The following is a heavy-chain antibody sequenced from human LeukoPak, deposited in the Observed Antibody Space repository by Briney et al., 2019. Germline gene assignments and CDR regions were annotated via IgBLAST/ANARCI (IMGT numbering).Heavy chain of an antibody. J-gene: IGHJ4*02. D-gene: IGHD3-16*02. CDR3: ASSKVLSYYFDY. Sequence: GGSLRLSCAASGFTVSSNYMSRVRQAPGKGLEWVSVIYSGGSTYYADSVKGRFTISRDNSKNTLYLQMNSLRAEDTAVYYCASSKVLSYYFDYWGQGTLVTVSS. CDR2: IYSGGST. CDR1: GFTVSSNY. V-gene: IGHV3-53*01.